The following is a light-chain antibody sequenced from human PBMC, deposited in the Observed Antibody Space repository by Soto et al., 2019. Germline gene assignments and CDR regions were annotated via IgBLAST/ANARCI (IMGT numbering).Light chain of an antibody. J-gene: IGKJ3*01. V-gene: IGKV1-33*01. CDR1: QDISKY. Sequence: DIQMTQSPSSLSASVGDRVTITCQASQDISKYLNWYQQKPGRAPKLLIYGASNLATGVPSRFSGSGYGTDFTLTISSLQPEDIATYYCQHYDNLPPFTFGPGTKVAIK. CDR2: GAS. CDR3: QHYDNLPPFT.